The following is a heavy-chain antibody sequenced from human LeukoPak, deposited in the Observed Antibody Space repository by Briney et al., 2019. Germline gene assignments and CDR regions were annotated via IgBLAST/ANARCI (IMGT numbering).Heavy chain of an antibody. CDR3: ARGGHCSGGSCYSDPYYYGMDV. V-gene: IGHV4-59*08. CDR2: IYYSGST. J-gene: IGHJ6*02. CDR1: GGSISSYY. Sequence: SETLSLTCTVSGGSISSYYWSWIRQPPGKGLEWIGYIYYSGSTYYNPSLKSRVTISVDTSKNQFSLKLSSVTAADTAVYYCARGGHCSGGSCYSDPYYYGMDVWDQGTTVTVSS. D-gene: IGHD2-15*01.